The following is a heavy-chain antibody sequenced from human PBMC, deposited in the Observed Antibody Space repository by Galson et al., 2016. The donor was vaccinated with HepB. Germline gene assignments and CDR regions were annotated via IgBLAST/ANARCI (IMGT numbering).Heavy chain of an antibody. CDR3: ARGNFGDPFDY. CDR2: IYSGGST. J-gene: IGHJ4*02. CDR1: GFTVSSNY. D-gene: IGHD4-17*01. V-gene: IGHV3-53*01. Sequence: SLRLSCAASGFTVSSNYMSWGRQAPGKGLEWVSVIYSGGSTYYADSVKGRFTISRDNSKNTLYLQMNSLRAEDTAVYYCARGNFGDPFDYWGQGTLVTVSS.